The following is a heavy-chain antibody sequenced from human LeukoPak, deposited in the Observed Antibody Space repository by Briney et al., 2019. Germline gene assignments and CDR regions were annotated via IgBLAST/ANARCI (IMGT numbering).Heavy chain of an antibody. Sequence: SETLSLTCTVSGGSVSISGYYWGWIRQPPGKGLEWIGSIYYPGSTYYNPSLTSRVTISLDTSKNQFSLKLTSVTAADTAVYSCARIAYWGDDWPPPYWDFALWGRGNLVTVSS. CDR3: ARIAYWGDDWPPPYWDFAL. CDR2: IYYPGST. V-gene: IGHV4-39*01. CDR1: GGSVSISGYY. D-gene: IGHD2-21*02. J-gene: IGHJ2*01.